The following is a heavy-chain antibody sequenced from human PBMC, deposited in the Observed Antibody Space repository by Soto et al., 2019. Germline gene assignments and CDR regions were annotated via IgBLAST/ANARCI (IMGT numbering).Heavy chain of an antibody. J-gene: IGHJ4*02. Sequence: GGSLRLSCAASGFTFSSYAMSWVRQAPGKGLEWVSAISGSGGSTYYADSVKGRFTISRDNSKNTLYLQMNSLRAEDTAVYYCAKDQNPLLWFGESSFAGWGQGPLVTVSS. CDR3: AKDQNPLLWFGESSFAG. V-gene: IGHV3-23*01. D-gene: IGHD3-10*01. CDR1: GFTFSSYA. CDR2: ISGSGGST.